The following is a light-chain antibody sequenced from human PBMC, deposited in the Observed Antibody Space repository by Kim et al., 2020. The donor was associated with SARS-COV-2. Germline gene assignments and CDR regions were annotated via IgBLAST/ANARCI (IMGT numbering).Light chain of an antibody. CDR1: KLGDKY. CDR3: QAWDSRV. J-gene: IGLJ2*01. CDR2: QDS. Sequence: SVYVSPGQTASITCSGDKLGDKYACWYQQKPGQSPVLVIYQDSKRPSGIPERFSGSNSGNTATLTISGTQAMDEADYYCQAWDSRVFGGGTKLTVL. V-gene: IGLV3-1*01.